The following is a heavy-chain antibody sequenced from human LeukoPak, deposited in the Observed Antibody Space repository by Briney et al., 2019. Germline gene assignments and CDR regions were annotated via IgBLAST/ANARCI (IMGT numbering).Heavy chain of an antibody. CDR3: ARVGYCSSTSCYYTSNYYFDY. CDR1: GFTFSSYA. V-gene: IGHV3-23*01. J-gene: IGHJ4*02. Sequence: PGGSLRLSCAASGFTFSSYAMSWVRQAPGKGLECISGFSGSGGSTYYADSVKGRFTISRDNSKNTLYLQMNSLRAEDTAVYYCARVGYCSSTSCYYTSNYYFDYWGQGTLVTVSS. CDR2: FSGSGGST. D-gene: IGHD2-2*03.